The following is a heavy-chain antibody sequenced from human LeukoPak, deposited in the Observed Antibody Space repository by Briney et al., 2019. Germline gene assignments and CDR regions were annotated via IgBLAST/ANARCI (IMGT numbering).Heavy chain of an antibody. Sequence: GGSLRLSCAASGFTFSSYAMSWVRQAPGKGLEWVSAISGSGGSTYYADSVKGRFTISRDNSKNTLYLQMNSLRAEDTAVYYCARDWFNVRFLEWLFLFDYWGQGTLVTVSS. J-gene: IGHJ4*02. CDR1: GFTFSSYA. CDR3: ARDWFNVRFLEWLFLFDY. CDR2: ISGSGGST. V-gene: IGHV3-23*01. D-gene: IGHD3-3*01.